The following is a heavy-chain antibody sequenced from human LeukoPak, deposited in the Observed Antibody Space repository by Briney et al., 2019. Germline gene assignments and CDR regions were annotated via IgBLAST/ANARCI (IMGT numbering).Heavy chain of an antibody. V-gene: IGHV3-66*01. CDR3: ASLGYCSGGSCRGEFDY. J-gene: IGHJ4*02. CDR2: IYSGGST. CDR1: GFTFSSYA. Sequence: GGSLRLSCAASGFTFSSYAMSWVRQAPGKGLEWVSVIYSGGSTYYADSVKGRFTISRDNSKNTLYLQMNSLRAEDTAVYYCASLGYCSGGSCRGEFDYWGQGTLVTVSS. D-gene: IGHD2-15*01.